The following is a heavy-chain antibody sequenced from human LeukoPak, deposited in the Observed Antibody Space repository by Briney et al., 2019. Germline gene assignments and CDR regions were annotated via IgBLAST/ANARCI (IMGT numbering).Heavy chain of an antibody. CDR3: AAAPMYSSGWYDAFDI. J-gene: IGHJ3*02. CDR1: GFTFTSSA. D-gene: IGHD6-19*01. Sequence: SVKVSCTASGFTFTSSAMQWVRQARGQRLEWIGWIVVGSGNTNYAQKFQERVTITRDMSTSTAYMELSSLRSEDTAVYYCAAAPMYSSGWYDAFDIWGQGTMVTVSS. CDR2: IVVGSGNT. V-gene: IGHV1-58*02.